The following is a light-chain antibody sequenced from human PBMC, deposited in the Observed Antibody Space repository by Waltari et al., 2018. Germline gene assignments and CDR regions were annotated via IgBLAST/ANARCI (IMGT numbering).Light chain of an antibody. Sequence: EIVLTQSPVTLSLSPGDRATLSCRASQSVGTSLAWYQQRPGQPPRLLIFDASKRAPGIPARVSGRGSEKDFNLTIRNLEPEDFAVYYCQQRSTWWTFGQGTRVEIK. CDR3: QQRSTWWT. CDR1: QSVGTS. J-gene: IGKJ1*01. V-gene: IGKV3-11*01. CDR2: DAS.